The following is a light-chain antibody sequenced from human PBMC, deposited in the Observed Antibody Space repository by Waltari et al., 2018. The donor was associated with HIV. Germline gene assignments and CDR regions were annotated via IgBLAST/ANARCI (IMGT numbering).Light chain of an antibody. CDR1: QTPLYSANNKSY. V-gene: IGKV4-1*01. CDR3: HQYYSSPHT. CDR2: WAS. Sequence: DIVMTQSPDSLTVSLGERSTINCESSQTPLYSANNKSYVAWYQEKPGQPPKLLIYWASARESGVPDRFSGSGSGTHFTLSISSLQAEDVGIYYCHQYYSSPHTFGQGTNLEI. J-gene: IGKJ2*01.